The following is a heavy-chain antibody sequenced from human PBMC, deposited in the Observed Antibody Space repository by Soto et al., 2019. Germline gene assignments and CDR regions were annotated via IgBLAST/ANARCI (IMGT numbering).Heavy chain of an antibody. CDR1: GGSISSYY. CDR3: ARHGGAARDY. Sequence: SETLSLTCTVSGGSISSYYWSWIRQPPGKGLEWIGYIYYSGSTNYNPSLKSRVTISVDTPKNQFSLKLSSVTAADTAVYYCARHGGAARDYWGQGTLVTVSS. CDR2: IYYSGST. V-gene: IGHV4-59*01. J-gene: IGHJ4*02. D-gene: IGHD6-6*01.